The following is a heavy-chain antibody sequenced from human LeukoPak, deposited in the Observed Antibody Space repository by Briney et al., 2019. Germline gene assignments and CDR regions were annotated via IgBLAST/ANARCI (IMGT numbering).Heavy chain of an antibody. CDR1: CYTFTSYG. V-gene: IGHV1-18*01. CDR2: INTNNVNR. J-gene: IGHJ1*01. CDR3: ATSSGWYAKGGYFQH. Sequence: ASVKVSCKASCYTFTSYGINWVRQAPGQGLEWMGWINTNNVNRNYAQKPQGRVTMTTDTSTSTAYMELRSLRSDDTAVYYCATSSGWYAKGGYFQHWGQGTLVTVSS. D-gene: IGHD6-19*01.